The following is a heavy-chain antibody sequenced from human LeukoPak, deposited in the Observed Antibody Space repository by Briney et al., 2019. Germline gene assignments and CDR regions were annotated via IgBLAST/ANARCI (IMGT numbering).Heavy chain of an antibody. J-gene: IGHJ6*03. CDR2: IKQEGSEK. D-gene: IGHD3-10*01. V-gene: IGHV3-7*03. CDR3: AKGIRSYYYYMDV. CDR1: GFTSSRYW. Sequence: GGSLRLSCAASGFTSSRYWMSWVRQAPGEGLEWVANIKQEGSEKYYVDSVRGRFTISRDNAKNSLYLQMNSLRVEDTALSYCAKGIRSYYYYMDVWGRGTTVAISS.